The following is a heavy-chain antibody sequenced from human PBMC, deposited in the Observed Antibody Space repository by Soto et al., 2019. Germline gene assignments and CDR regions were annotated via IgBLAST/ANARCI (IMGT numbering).Heavy chain of an antibody. CDR1: GGSISSSSYY. CDR2: IYYSGST. D-gene: IGHD6-19*01. CDR3: ARGIRGWTGWFDP. Sequence: QLQLQESGPGLVKPSETLSLTCTVSGGSISSSSYYWGWIRQPPGTGLEWIGSIYYSGSTYYNPSLKSRVTISVDTSKNQFSLKLSSVTAADTAVYYCARGIRGWTGWFDPWGQGTLVTVSS. J-gene: IGHJ5*02. V-gene: IGHV4-39*01.